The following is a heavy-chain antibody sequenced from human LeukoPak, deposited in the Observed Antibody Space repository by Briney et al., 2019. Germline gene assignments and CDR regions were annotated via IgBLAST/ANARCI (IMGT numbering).Heavy chain of an antibody. V-gene: IGHV3-48*01. Sequence: GGSLRLSCAASGFTFSAYSMNWIRQAPGKGLEWISYISGSGRSIFSAGSVRGRFTISRDNANNSLFLQMNSLRAEDTAVYYCARGRYYDTSAYNYFDPWGQGTLVTVSS. D-gene: IGHD3-22*01. CDR3: ARGRYYDTSAYNYFDP. J-gene: IGHJ5*02. CDR2: ISGSGRSI. CDR1: GFTFSAYS.